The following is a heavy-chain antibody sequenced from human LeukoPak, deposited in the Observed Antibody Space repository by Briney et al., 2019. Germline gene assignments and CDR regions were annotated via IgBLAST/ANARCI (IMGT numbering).Heavy chain of an antibody. Sequence: SETLSLTCAVYGGSFSGYYWSWIRQPPGKGLEWIGEINHSGSTNYNPSLKSRVTISVDTSKNQFSLRLSSVTAADTAVYYCARYEAVAGVFDYWGQGTLVTVSS. D-gene: IGHD6-19*01. J-gene: IGHJ4*02. CDR2: INHSGST. CDR1: GGSFSGYY. V-gene: IGHV4-34*01. CDR3: ARYEAVAGVFDY.